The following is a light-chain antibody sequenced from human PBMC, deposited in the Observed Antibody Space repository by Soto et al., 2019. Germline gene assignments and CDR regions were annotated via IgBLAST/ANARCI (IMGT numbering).Light chain of an antibody. CDR1: SSDVGGYSY. J-gene: IGLJ1*01. V-gene: IGLV2-8*01. CDR3: ASYAGTRLFV. Sequence: QSALTQPASVSGSPGQSITISCTGTSSDVGGYSYVSWYQQHPGKTPKLMIYEVTKRPSGVPDRFSGSKSGSTASLTVSGLQADDEADYYCASYAGTRLFVFGSGTK. CDR2: EVT.